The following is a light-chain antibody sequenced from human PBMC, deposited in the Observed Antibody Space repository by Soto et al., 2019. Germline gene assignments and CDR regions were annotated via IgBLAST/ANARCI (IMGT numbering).Light chain of an antibody. J-gene: IGLJ1*01. Sequence: QSVLTQPASVSGSPRQSITISCTGTSSDIGNYNYVSWYQQHPGKAPKLIIYGVTNRPSEISNRFSGSKFGNTASLTISGLQAEDEADYFCSSFISTSTLFVFGTGTKVTVL. CDR3: SSFISTSTLFV. CDR1: SSDIGNYNY. V-gene: IGLV2-14*01. CDR2: GVT.